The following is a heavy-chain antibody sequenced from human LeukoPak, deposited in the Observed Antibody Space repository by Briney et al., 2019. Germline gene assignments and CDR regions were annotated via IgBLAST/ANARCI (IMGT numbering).Heavy chain of an antibody. Sequence: ASVKVSCKASGGTFSSYAISWVRQAPGQGLEWMGIINPSGGSTSYAQKFQGRVTMTRDTSTSTIYMELSRLRSDDTAVYYCASVQLWLQNFDYWGQGTLVTVSS. CDR1: GGTFSSYA. CDR2: INPSGGST. J-gene: IGHJ4*02. CDR3: ASVQLWLQNFDY. V-gene: IGHV1-46*01. D-gene: IGHD5-18*01.